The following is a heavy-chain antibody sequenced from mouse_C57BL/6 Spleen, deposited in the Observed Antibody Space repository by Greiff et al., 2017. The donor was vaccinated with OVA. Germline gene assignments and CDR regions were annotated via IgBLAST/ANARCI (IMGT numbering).Heavy chain of an antibody. CDR1: GYTFTSYW. CDR2: IDPSDSYT. D-gene: IGHD1-1*01. J-gene: IGHJ1*03. V-gene: IGHV1-50*01. CDR3: ARGIITTTGVAGWYFDV. Sequence: QVQLQQPGAELVKPGASVKLSCKASGYTFTSYWMQWVKQRPGQGLEWIGEIDPSDSYTNYNQKFKGKATLTVDTSSSTAYMPLSSLTSEDSAVYYCARGIITTTGVAGWYFDVWGKGTTVTVSS.